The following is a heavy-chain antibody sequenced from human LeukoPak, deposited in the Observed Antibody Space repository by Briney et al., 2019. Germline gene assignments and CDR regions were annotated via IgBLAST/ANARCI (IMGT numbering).Heavy chain of an antibody. V-gene: IGHV3-30*02. CDR3: AKKGLVSNYFYYMDV. CDR1: GFTFSSYA. D-gene: IGHD2-2*01. J-gene: IGHJ6*03. CDR2: IRYDGSNK. Sequence: PGGSLRLSCAASGFTFSSYAMSWVRQAPGRGLEWVAFIRYDGSNKYHADSVKGRFTISRDNSKNTLYLQMNSLRAEDTAVYYCAKKGLVSNYFYYMDVWGKGTTVTVSS.